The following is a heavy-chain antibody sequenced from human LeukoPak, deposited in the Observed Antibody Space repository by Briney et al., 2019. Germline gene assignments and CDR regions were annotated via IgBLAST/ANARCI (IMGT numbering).Heavy chain of an antibody. D-gene: IGHD2-8*01. CDR2: ISSSSSTV. J-gene: IGHJ3*02. Sequence: GGSLRLSCAASGFMFSRYWMSWVRQAPGKGLEWVSYISSSSSTVFHADSVKGRFTISRDNAKSSLFLHMNSLRAEDTAIYYCVRDSYYAFDIWGQGTVVAVSS. CDR3: VRDSYYAFDI. V-gene: IGHV3-48*04. CDR1: GFMFSRYW.